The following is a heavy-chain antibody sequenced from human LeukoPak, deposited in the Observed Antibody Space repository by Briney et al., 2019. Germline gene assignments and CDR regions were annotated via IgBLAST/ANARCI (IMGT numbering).Heavy chain of an antibody. Sequence: GGSLRLSCAASGFTFSRYAMTWVRRVPGKGLEWVSSISSSSSYIYYADSVKGRFTISRDNAKNSLYLQMNSLRAEDTAVYYCARGGTLELYWGQGTLVTVSS. D-gene: IGHD1-1*01. CDR3: ARGGTLELY. CDR2: ISSSSSYI. J-gene: IGHJ4*02. CDR1: GFTFSRYA. V-gene: IGHV3-21*01.